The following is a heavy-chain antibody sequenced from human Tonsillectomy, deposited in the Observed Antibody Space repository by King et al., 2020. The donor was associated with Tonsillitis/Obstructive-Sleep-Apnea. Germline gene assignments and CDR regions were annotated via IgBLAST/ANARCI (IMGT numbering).Heavy chain of an antibody. V-gene: IGHV3-21*01. J-gene: IGHJ4*02. CDR2: ISSSSTYI. CDR1: GFTFSSYS. Sequence: VQLVESGGGLVKPGGSLRLSCAASGFTFSSYSMNWVRQAPGKGLEWVSSISSSSTYIYYADSVRGRFTISRDNAKNSLYLQMNSLRAEDTAVYYCARGFLEWLPLDYWGQGTLVTVSS. CDR3: ARGFLEWLPLDY. D-gene: IGHD3-3*01.